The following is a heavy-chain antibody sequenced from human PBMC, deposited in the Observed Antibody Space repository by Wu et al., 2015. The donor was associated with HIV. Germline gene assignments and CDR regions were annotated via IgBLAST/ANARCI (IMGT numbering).Heavy chain of an antibody. CDR3: ARERVLIRSGSYRSPFQH. CDR1: GYTFTGYY. J-gene: IGHJ1*01. V-gene: IGHV1-2*02. CDR2: INPNSGGT. Sequence: QVQLVQSGAEVKKPGASVKVSCKASGYTFTGYYMHWVRQAPGQGLEWMGWINPNSGGTNYAQKFQGRVTMTRDTSISTAYMELSRLRSDDTAVYYCARERVLIRSGSYRSPFQHWGQGTLVTVSS. D-gene: IGHD1-26*01.